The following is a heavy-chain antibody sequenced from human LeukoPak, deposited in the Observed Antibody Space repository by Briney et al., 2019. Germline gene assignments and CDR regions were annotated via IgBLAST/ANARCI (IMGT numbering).Heavy chain of an antibody. CDR1: GFIFSDHY. V-gene: IGHV3-11*04. D-gene: IGHD2-2*01. J-gene: IGHJ3*02. CDR2: ISSSSSTI. Sequence: GGSLRLSCAASGFIFSDHYMSWIRQAPGKGLEWVSYISSSSSTIYYADSVKGRFTISRDNAKNSLYLQMNSLRAEDTAVYYCARDRYYCSSTSCPVAAFDIWGQGTMVTVSS. CDR3: ARDRYYCSSTSCPVAAFDI.